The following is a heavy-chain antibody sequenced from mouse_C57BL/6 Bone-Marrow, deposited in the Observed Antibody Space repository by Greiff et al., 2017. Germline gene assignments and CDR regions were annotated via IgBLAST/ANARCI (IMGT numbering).Heavy chain of an antibody. V-gene: IGHV8-8*01. Sequence: QVTLKECGPGILQPSQTLSLTCSFSGFSLSTFGMGVGWIRQPSGKGLEWLAHIWWDDDKYYNPALKSRLTISKDTSKNQLFLKIANVDTADTATYYFARIAYYGSSYEVYCDYWGQGTTLTVSS. J-gene: IGHJ2*01. CDR3: ARIAYYGSSYEVYCDY. CDR1: GFSLSTFGMG. D-gene: IGHD1-1*01. CDR2: IWWDDDK.